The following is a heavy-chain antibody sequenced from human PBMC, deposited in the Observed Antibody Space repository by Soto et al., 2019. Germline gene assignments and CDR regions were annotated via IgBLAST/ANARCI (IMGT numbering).Heavy chain of an antibody. CDR1: GFTFSSYA. V-gene: IGHV3-30-3*01. CDR3: ARVPPGQWLVRD. D-gene: IGHD6-19*01. J-gene: IGHJ4*02. Sequence: QVQLVESGGGVVQPGRSLRLSCAASGFTFSSYAMHWVRQAPGKGLEWVAVISYDGSNKYYAGSVKGRFTISRDNSKNTLYLQMNSLRAEDTAVYYCARVPPGQWLVRDWGQGTLVTVSS. CDR2: ISYDGSNK.